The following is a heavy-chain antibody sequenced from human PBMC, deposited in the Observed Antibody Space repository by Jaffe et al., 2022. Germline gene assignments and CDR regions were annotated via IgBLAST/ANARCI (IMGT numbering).Heavy chain of an antibody. Sequence: QVQLVQSGAEVKKPGSSVKVSCKASGGTFSSYTISWVRQAPGQGLEWMGRIIPILGIANYAQKFQGRVTITADKSTSTAYMELSSLRSEDTAVYYCAGGNGDSSPDFYYYMDVWGKGTTVTVSS. CDR2: IIPILGIA. D-gene: IGHD4-17*01. CDR1: GGTFSSYT. V-gene: IGHV1-69*02. CDR3: AGGNGDSSPDFYYYMDV. J-gene: IGHJ6*03.